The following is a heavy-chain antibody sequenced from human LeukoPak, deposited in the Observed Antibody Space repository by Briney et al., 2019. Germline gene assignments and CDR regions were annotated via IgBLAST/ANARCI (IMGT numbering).Heavy chain of an antibody. J-gene: IGHJ4*02. V-gene: IGHV1-18*01. CDR2: SSGYNGNT. D-gene: IGHD2-15*01. Sequence: GASVKVACKTSGYTVTSYASTWVRQATGQGLEWLGWSSGYNGNTRYARNVQGRVTMTTDTSTRTAYMELRSLRSDDTAVFYCARLHCSHGTCYSDRGQGTLVTVSS. CDR1: GYTVTSYA. CDR3: ARLHCSHGTCYSD.